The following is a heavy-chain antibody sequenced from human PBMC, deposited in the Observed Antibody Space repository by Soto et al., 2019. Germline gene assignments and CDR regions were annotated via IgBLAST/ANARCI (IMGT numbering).Heavy chain of an antibody. V-gene: IGHV4-59*01. D-gene: IGHD3-10*01. Sequence: SETLSLTCTVSGGSISSYYWSWIRQPPGKGLEWIGYIYYSGSTNYNPSLKSRVTISVDTSKNQFSLKLSSVTAADTAVYYCARAGTALWFGELSPPSYYYYMDVWGKGTTVTVSS. CDR2: IYYSGST. CDR3: ARAGTALWFGELSPPSYYYYMDV. J-gene: IGHJ6*03. CDR1: GGSISSYY.